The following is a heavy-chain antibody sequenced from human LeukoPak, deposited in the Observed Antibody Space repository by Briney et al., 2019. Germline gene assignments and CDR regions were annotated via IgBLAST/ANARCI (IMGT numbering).Heavy chain of an antibody. D-gene: IGHD3-3*01. J-gene: IGHJ5*02. Sequence: SETLSLTCTVPGGSISSGGYYWSWIRHHPGKGLEWVGYIYYSGGHYYNPSLKSRVTISVDTSKNQFSLKLSSVTPADTAVYYCARVAPRPILGVANWFFPWGQGTLVTVSS. V-gene: IGHV4-31*03. CDR3: ARVAPRPILGVANWFFP. CDR2: IYYSGGH. CDR1: GGSISSGGYY.